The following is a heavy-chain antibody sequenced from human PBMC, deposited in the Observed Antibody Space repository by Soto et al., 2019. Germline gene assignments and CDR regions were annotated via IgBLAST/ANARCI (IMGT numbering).Heavy chain of an antibody. D-gene: IGHD2-15*01. CDR3: ASGYCSGGSCYPAY. J-gene: IGHJ4*02. V-gene: IGHV3-66*01. CDR1: GFTVSRNY. CDR2: IASGDRT. Sequence: EVQLVESGGGLVQPGGSLRLSCAASGFTVSRNYMTWVRQAPGEGPEWVSTIASGDRTYYGDSVKGRFTISRDNSEITQHLQMNSLRADATAVYYCASGYCSGGSCYPAYWGQGTLVTVSS.